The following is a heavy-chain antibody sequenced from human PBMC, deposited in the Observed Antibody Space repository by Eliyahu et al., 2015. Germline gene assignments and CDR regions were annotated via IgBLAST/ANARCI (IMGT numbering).Heavy chain of an antibody. CDR2: ISYDGSNK. CDR3: AKALGGATTGNY. J-gene: IGHJ4*02. D-gene: IGHD1-26*01. CDR1: GFTFSSXG. V-gene: IGHV3-30*18. Sequence: QVQLVESGGGVVQPGRSLRXSXAAXGFTFSSXGMHWVRQAPGKGLEWVAVISYDGSNKYYADSVKGRFTISRDNSKNTLYLQMNSLRAEDTAVYYCAKALGGATTGNYWGQGTLVTVSS.